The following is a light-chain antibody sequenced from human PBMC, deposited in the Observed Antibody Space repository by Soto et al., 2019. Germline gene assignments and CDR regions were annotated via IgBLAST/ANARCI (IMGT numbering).Light chain of an antibody. V-gene: IGKV2-28*01. CDR2: LGS. Sequence: DIVMTQSPLSLPVTPGEPASISCRSSQSLLHSNGYNYLDWYLQKPGQSPQLLLYLGSNRASGVPDRFSGSGSGTDFTLKISRVEAEDVGVYYCQHYNSYSEAFGQGTKVELK. CDR1: QSLLHSNGYNY. J-gene: IGKJ1*01. CDR3: QHYNSYSEA.